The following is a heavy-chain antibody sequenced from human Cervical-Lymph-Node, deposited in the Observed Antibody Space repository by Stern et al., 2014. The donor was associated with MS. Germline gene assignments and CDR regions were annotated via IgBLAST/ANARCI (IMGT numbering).Heavy chain of an antibody. CDR1: GYTFTYYA. V-gene: IGHV1-18*01. D-gene: IGHD5/OR15-5a*01. J-gene: IGHJ4*02. Sequence: VQLLQSGAEVKKPGASVNVSCKTSGYTFTYYAIRWIRQAPGQGLEWVGWISPYNGSTNFVQKLQGRVAMTTDTSTSTAYMELRSLRSDDTAVYYCARDDVYTRRAIDYWGQGTLVTVSS. CDR3: ARDDVYTRRAIDY. CDR2: ISPYNGST.